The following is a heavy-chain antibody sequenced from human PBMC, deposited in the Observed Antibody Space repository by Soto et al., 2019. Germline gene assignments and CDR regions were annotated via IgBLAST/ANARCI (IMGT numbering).Heavy chain of an antibody. D-gene: IGHD2-2*01. J-gene: IGHJ6*02. CDR3: ARDLARISTSYYGMDV. Sequence: ASVKVSCKASGGTFSSYAISWVRQAPGQGLEWMGWINPNSGGTNYAQKFQGWVTMTRDTSISTAYMELSRLRSDDTAVYYCARDLARISTSYYGMDVWGQGTTVTVSS. V-gene: IGHV1-2*04. CDR2: INPNSGGT. CDR1: GGTFSSYA.